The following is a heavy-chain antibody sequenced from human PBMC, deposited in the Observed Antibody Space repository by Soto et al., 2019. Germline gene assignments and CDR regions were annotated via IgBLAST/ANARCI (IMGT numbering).Heavy chain of an antibody. CDR3: ARARYYDILTGYYIDY. Sequence: PGGSLRLSCAASGFTFSSYSMNWVRQAPGKGLEWVSSISSSSYIYYAGSVKGRFTISRDNAKNSLYLQMNSLRAEDTAVYYCARARYYDILTGYYIDYWGQGTLVTVSS. CDR1: GFTFSSYS. J-gene: IGHJ4*02. CDR2: ISSSSYI. D-gene: IGHD3-9*01. V-gene: IGHV3-21*01.